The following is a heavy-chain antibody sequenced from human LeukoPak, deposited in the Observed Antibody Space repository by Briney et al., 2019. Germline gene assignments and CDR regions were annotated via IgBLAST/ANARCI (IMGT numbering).Heavy chain of an antibody. CDR2: MYNSGST. CDR3: ARGPYGDYYFDY. CDR1: GASITSSTYY. V-gene: IGHV4-39*01. J-gene: IGHJ4*02. Sequence: SETLSLTCTVSGASITSSTYYWGWIHQSPGRGLEWIGTMYNSGSTYFNPSLNSRVTISVDTSKNLFSLKLTSVTATDTAVYYCARGPYGDYYFDYWGQGTLVTVSS. D-gene: IGHD4-17*01.